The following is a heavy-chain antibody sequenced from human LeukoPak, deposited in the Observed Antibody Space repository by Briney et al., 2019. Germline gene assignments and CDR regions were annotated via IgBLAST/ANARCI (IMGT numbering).Heavy chain of an antibody. CDR2: IYYSGST. Sequence: SQTLSLTCTVSGGSISSGDYYWSWIRQPPGKGLEWIGYIYYSGSTYYNPSLKSRVTISVDTSKNQFSLKLSSVTAADTAVYYCARSPSSGWYIFDYWGQGTLVTVSS. J-gene: IGHJ4*02. CDR3: ARSPSSGWYIFDY. CDR1: GGSISSGDYY. V-gene: IGHV4-30-4*08. D-gene: IGHD6-19*01.